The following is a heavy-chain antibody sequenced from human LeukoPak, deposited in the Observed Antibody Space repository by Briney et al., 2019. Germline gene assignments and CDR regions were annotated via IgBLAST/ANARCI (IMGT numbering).Heavy chain of an antibody. CDR2: IYGGGST. J-gene: IGHJ3*01. CDR1: GFTVSSYY. D-gene: IGHD1-14*01. V-gene: IGHV3-53*01. CDR3: ARARSWPEPAFVV. Sequence: GGSLPLPRAASGFTVSSYYMSWVRQAPGKGLEWVSIIYGGGSTSYADSVKGRLTISRDTSKNTLYLQMNSLRAEDTASYYCARARSWPEPAFVVWGQGTMVTVSS.